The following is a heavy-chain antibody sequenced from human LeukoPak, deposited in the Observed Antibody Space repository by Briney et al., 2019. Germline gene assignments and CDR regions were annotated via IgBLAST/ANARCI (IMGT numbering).Heavy chain of an antibody. CDR1: GFTFSSYE. V-gene: IGHV3-23*01. J-gene: IGHJ4*02. CDR2: ISGSGGST. Sequence: GGSLRLSCAASGFTFSSYEMNWVRQAPGKGLEWVSAISGSGGSTYYADSVKGRFTISRDNSKNTLYLQMNSLRAEDTAVYYCASPLIAVAGSSRNYFDYWGQGTLVTVSS. D-gene: IGHD6-19*01. CDR3: ASPLIAVAGSSRNYFDY.